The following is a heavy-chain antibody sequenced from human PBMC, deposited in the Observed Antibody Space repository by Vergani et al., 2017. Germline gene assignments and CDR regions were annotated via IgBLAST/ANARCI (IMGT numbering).Heavy chain of an antibody. CDR1: GFTFSSYA. J-gene: IGHJ4*02. V-gene: IGHV3-23*01. Sequence: EVQLLESGGGLVQPGGSLRLSCAASGFTFSSYAMSWVRQAPGKGLEWVSAISGSGGSTYYADSVKGRFTISRDNSKNTLYLQMNSLRAEDTAVYYCARGGGITGTGMGFDSWGQGTLVTVSS. CDR3: ARGGGITGTGMGFDS. D-gene: IGHD1-20*01. CDR2: ISGSGGST.